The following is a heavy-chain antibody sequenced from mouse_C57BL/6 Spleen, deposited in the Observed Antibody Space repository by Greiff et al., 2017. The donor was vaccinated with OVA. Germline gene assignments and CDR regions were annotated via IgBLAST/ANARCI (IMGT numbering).Heavy chain of an antibody. D-gene: IGHD3-2*02. V-gene: IGHV1-62-2*01. CDR3: VGGRDSSGWFAY. CDR2: FYPGSGSI. CDR1: GYTFTEYP. Sequence: QVQLKESGAELVKPGASVKLSCKASGYTFTEYPIHWVKQRSGQGLEWIGWFYPGSGSITYNEQFKDKATLTADKSSSTVYMELSSCASEDPAVYFCVGGRDSSGWFAYWGQGTLVTVSA. J-gene: IGHJ3*01.